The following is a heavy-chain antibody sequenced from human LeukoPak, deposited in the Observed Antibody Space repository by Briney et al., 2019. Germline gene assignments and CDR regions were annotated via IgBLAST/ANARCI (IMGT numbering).Heavy chain of an antibody. D-gene: IGHD3-22*01. CDR2: IYYSGTT. Sequence: PSETLSLTCAVSGGSITFSSYYWGWIRQPPGKRLEWIGTIYYSGTTYYNPSLKSRVTISIDTSKSQFSLKLSSVTAADTAVYYCARSDSSGYYFRPFDIWGQGTMVTVSS. CDR3: ARSDSSGYYFRPFDI. J-gene: IGHJ3*02. CDR1: GGSITFSSYY. V-gene: IGHV4-39*07.